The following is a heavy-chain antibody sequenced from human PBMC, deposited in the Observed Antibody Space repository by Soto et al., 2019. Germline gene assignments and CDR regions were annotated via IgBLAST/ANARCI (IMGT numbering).Heavy chain of an antibody. V-gene: IGHV3-74*01. Sequence: GGSLRLSCAASGFTFSSYWMHWVRQTTGKGLVWVSRINSDGSSTSYADSVKGRFTISRDNAKNTLYLQMNSLRAEDTAVYYCARGRYYYDSSGYYLDYWGQGTLVTVSS. CDR2: INSDGSST. CDR3: ARGRYYYDSSGYYLDY. D-gene: IGHD3-22*01. CDR1: GFTFSSYW. J-gene: IGHJ4*02.